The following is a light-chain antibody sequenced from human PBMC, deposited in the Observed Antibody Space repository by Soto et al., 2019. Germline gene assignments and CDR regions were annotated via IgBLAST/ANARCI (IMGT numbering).Light chain of an antibody. CDR1: RSVSSN. Sequence: EIVMTQSPATLSVSPGERATLSCRASRSVSSNLAWYRQTPGQAPRLLIYGASTRATGIPARFSGSGSGTEFTLTISSLQSEDFAVYYCQQYNNWPPYTFGQGTKVDIK. CDR2: GAS. V-gene: IGKV3-15*01. J-gene: IGKJ2*01. CDR3: QQYNNWPPYT.